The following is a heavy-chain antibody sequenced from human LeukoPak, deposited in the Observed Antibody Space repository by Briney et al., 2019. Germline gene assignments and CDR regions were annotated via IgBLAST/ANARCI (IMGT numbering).Heavy chain of an antibody. CDR3: ARVGYNTAMHI. Sequence: ASVKVSCKAAGGTFSKYTITWVRQAPGQGLEWMGWINPNSGGTNYAQKFQGRVTMTRDTSISTAYMELSRLRSGDTAVYYCARVGYNTAMHIWGQGTLVTVSS. V-gene: IGHV1-2*02. CDR2: INPNSGGT. CDR1: GGTFSKYT. J-gene: IGHJ4*02. D-gene: IGHD5-18*01.